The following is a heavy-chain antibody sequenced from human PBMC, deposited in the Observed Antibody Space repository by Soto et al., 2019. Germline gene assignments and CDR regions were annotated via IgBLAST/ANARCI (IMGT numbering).Heavy chain of an antibody. Sequence: SETLSLTCTVCGSSINSSGYYWGWIRQPPGKGLEWIGSMFYGVSTYYNPSLKSRVTVSVDTSKNQFSLNLRSVTAADTAVYYCARLPSRHSVDYWGQGTLVTVSS. V-gene: IGHV4-39*01. CDR3: ARLPSRHSVDY. J-gene: IGHJ4*02. CDR2: MFYGVST. D-gene: IGHD3-10*01. CDR1: GSSINSSGYY.